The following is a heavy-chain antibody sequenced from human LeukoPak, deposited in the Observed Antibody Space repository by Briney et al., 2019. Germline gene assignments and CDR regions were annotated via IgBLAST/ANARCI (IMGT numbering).Heavy chain of an antibody. D-gene: IGHD3-22*01. Sequence: SETLSLTCTVSGGSISSYYWSWIRQPAGKGLEWIGRIYTSGSTNYNPSLKSRVTMSVDTSKNHFSLKLSSVTAADTAVYYCARDGYNDSSGYYVGFDYWGQGTLVTVSS. CDR3: ARDGYNDSSGYYVGFDY. V-gene: IGHV4-4*07. J-gene: IGHJ4*02. CDR1: GGSISSYY. CDR2: IYTSGST.